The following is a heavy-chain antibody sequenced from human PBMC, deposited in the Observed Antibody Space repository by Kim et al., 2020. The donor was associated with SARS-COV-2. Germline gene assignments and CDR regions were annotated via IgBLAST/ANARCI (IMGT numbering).Heavy chain of an antibody. Sequence: GGSLRLSCAASGFTVSSNYMSWVRQAPGKGLEWVSVIYSGGSTSYADSVKGRFTISRHNSKNTLYLQMNSLRAEDTAVYYCASNLFGSSGYYPGYYGMDVWGQRTTVTVSS. CDR3: ASNLFGSSGYYPGYYGMDV. V-gene: IGHV3-53*04. CDR1: GFTVSSNY. CDR2: IYSGGST. J-gene: IGHJ6*02. D-gene: IGHD3-22*01.